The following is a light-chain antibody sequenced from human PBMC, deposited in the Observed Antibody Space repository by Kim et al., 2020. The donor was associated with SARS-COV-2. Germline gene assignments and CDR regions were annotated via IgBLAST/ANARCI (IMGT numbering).Light chain of an antibody. J-gene: IGLJ2*01. CDR1: GTHSSYT. V-gene: IGLV4-69*01. Sequence: VNLTGTRAGTHSSYTLAWHQQQSEKCPRFLMKLNSDGSHFKGDGVPDRFSGASSGAERCLAISSLQSDDAADYYCQTWGTGVHVVFGGGTQLTVL. CDR3: QTWGTGVHVV. CDR2: LNSDGSH.